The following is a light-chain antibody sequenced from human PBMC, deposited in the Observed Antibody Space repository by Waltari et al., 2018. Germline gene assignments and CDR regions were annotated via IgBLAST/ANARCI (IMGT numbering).Light chain of an antibody. CDR1: QSVSSN. CDR2: GAS. V-gene: IGKV3-15*01. J-gene: IGKJ1*01. CDR3: QQYNNGPPWT. Sequence: EIVMTQSPATLSVSPGERATLSCRASQSVSSNLAWYQQNPGQAPRLLMYGASTRATGIPARFSGSGSGTEFTLTISSMQSEDFAVYYCQQYNNGPPWTFGQGTKVEIK.